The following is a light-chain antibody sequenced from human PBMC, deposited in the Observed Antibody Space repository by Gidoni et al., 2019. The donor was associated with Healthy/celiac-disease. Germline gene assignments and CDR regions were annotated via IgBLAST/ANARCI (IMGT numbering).Light chain of an antibody. CDR1: QSISSY. CDR3: QQSYSTPPTLT. V-gene: IGKV1-39*01. J-gene: IGKJ4*01. CDR2: AAS. Sequence: DIQMTQSPSSLSASVGDRVTITCRASQSISSYLNWYQQKPGKAPKLLIYAASSLQSGVPSRFSGSGSGTDFTLTISSLQPEDFAIYYCQQSYSTPPTLTFGGGTKVEIK.